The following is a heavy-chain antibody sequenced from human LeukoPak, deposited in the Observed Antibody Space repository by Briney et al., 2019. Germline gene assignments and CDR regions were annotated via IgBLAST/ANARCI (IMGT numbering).Heavy chain of an antibody. CDR2: ITSSSSII. Sequence: PGGSLRLSCTTSGFIFNTNSMNWVRQAPGKGLEWVSYITSSSSIIYYADSVKGRFTISRDNAKNSVYLQMNSLRAEDTAVYYCVREGSGYAYWGQGTLVTVTS. J-gene: IGHJ4*02. D-gene: IGHD3-22*01. V-gene: IGHV3-48*01. CDR3: VREGSGYAY. CDR1: GFIFNTNS.